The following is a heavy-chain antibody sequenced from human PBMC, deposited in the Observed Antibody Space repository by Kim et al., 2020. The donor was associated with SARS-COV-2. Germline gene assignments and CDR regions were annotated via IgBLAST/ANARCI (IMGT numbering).Heavy chain of an antibody. CDR3: ARSEATVVTPGLDY. V-gene: IGHV4-34*01. Sequence: SETLSLTCAVYGGSFSGYYWSWIRQPPGKGLEWIGEINHSGSTNYNPSLKSRVTISVDTSKNQFSLKLSSVTAADTAVYYCARSEATVVTPGLDYWGQGTLVTVSS. CDR1: GGSFSGYY. D-gene: IGHD4-17*01. CDR2: INHSGST. J-gene: IGHJ4*02.